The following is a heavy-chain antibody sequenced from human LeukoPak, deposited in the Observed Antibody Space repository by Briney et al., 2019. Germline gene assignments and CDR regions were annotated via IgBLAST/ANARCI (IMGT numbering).Heavy chain of an antibody. J-gene: IGHJ4*02. V-gene: IGHV1-69*04. Sequence: GASVKVSCKASGGTFSSYAISWVRQAPGQGLEWMGRIIPILGIANYAQKFQGRVTITADKSTSTAYMELSSLRSEDTAVYYCARDRSSSWRTPQKYYFDYWGQGTLVTVSS. CDR2: IIPILGIA. CDR1: GGTFSSYA. CDR3: ARDRSSSWRTPQKYYFDY. D-gene: IGHD6-13*01.